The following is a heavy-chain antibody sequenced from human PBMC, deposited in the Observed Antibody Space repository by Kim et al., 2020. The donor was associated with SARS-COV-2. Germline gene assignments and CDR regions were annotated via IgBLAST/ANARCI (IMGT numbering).Heavy chain of an antibody. Sequence: DTRYSPSFQGKVTISADESISTAYLQWSSLKASDTAMYYCARQIAALAFDIWGQGTMVTVSS. V-gene: IGHV5-51*01. J-gene: IGHJ3*02. CDR3: ARQIAALAFDI. CDR2: DT. D-gene: IGHD6-13*01.